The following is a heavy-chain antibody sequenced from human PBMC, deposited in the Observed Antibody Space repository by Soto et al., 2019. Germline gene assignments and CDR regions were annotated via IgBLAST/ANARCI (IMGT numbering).Heavy chain of an antibody. J-gene: IGHJ4*02. CDR2: IYYRAMP. CDR3: ARGSSLLFYYFDY. V-gene: IGHV4-30-4*01. Sequence: SETLSLTCNVSGGSITRGDYYWSWLRQPPGKGLEWIGYIYYRAMPYYNPSLKSRVTISVDTSKNQFSLSMTSVTAADTAVYYCARGSSLLFYYFDYWGQGTPVTVSS. CDR1: GGSITRGDYY.